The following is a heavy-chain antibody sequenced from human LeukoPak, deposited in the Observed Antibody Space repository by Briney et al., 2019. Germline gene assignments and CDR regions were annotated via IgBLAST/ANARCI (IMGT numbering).Heavy chain of an antibody. J-gene: IGHJ4*02. D-gene: IGHD3-10*01. CDR2: IYYNGNA. CDR3: ARKYYYGSGSLDY. Sequence: SETLPLTCSVSGGSISSGDYYWSWIRQPPGKGLEWIGYIYYNGNAHYNPSLQSRTTISVDTSRNQFSLKVTSVTAADTAVYYCARKYYYGSGSLDYWGQGTLVTVSP. V-gene: IGHV4-30-4*01. CDR1: GGSISSGDYY.